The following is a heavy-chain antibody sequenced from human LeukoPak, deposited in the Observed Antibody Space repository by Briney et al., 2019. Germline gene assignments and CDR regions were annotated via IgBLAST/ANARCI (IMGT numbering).Heavy chain of an antibody. CDR3: AREGYSHAFDI. CDR1: GFTSSSYE. Sequence: PGGSLRLSCAASGFTSSSYEMNWVRQAPGKGLEWVSYISSSGSTIYYADSVKGRFTISRDNAKNSLYLQMNSLRAEDTAVYYCAREGYSHAFDIWGQGTMVTVSS. CDR2: ISSSGSTI. D-gene: IGHD4-23*01. J-gene: IGHJ3*02. V-gene: IGHV3-48*03.